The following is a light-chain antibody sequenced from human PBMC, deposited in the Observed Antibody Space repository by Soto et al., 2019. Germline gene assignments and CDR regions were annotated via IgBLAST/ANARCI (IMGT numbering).Light chain of an antibody. CDR3: QHYGSSPRT. J-gene: IGKJ3*01. V-gene: IGKV3-20*01. Sequence: EVVLTQSPATLSLSPGEGATLSCRASESVGSPNLAWYQQKPGQAPRLLFYDVSRRATGVPDRFSGSGSGADSTLTISRLEPEDFAVYYCQHYGSSPRTFGPGTKVDIK. CDR2: DVS. CDR1: ESVGSPN.